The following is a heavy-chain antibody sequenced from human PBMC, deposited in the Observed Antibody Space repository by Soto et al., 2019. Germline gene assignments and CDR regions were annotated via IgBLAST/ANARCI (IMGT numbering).Heavy chain of an antibody. J-gene: IGHJ4*02. Sequence: SVKVSCKASGGTFSSYAISWVRQAPGQGLEWMGGIIPIFGTANYAQKFQGRVTITADESTSTAYMELSSLRSEDTAVYYCARVRRSWYDTDYWGQGTLVTVSS. CDR3: ARVRRSWYDTDY. CDR1: GGTFSSYA. CDR2: IIPIFGTA. V-gene: IGHV1-69*13. D-gene: IGHD6-13*01.